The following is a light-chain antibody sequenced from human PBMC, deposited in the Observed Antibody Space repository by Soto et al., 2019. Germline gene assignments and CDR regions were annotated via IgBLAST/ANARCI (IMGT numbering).Light chain of an antibody. J-gene: IGKJ1*01. Sequence: AIQMTQSPSSLSASVGDRVTITCRASQGIRNDLGWYQQKPGKAPKLLIYAASSLQSGVPSRFRGSGSGTDFTLTISSLQPEDFSTYYCLQDYNYPPTFGQGTKVEIK. CDR1: QGIRND. V-gene: IGKV1-6*01. CDR2: AAS. CDR3: LQDYNYPPT.